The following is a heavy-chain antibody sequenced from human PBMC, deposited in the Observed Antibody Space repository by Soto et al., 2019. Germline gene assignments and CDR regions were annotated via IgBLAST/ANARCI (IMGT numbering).Heavy chain of an antibody. D-gene: IGHD5-12*01. J-gene: IGHJ3*02. V-gene: IGHV3-30*18. Sequence: QVQLLESGGGVVQPGRSLRLSCAASGFTFSSYGMHWVRQAPGKGLEWVAVISYDGSNKYYADSVKGRFTISRDNSKNTLYLQMNSLRAEDTAVYYCAKAIRDIVATEKAFDIWGQWTMVTVSS. CDR3: AKAIRDIVATEKAFDI. CDR2: ISYDGSNK. CDR1: GFTFSSYG.